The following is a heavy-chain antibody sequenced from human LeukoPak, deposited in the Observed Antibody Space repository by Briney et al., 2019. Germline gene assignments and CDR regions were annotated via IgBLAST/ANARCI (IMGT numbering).Heavy chain of an antibody. Sequence: SETLSLTCAVYGGPFNGYYWSWIRQPPGKGLEWIGEINHSGSTNYNPSLKSRVTISIHTSKNQFSLKLNSVTAADTAVYYCARDFWSGRNWFDPWGQGTLVTVSS. V-gene: IGHV4-34*01. J-gene: IGHJ5*02. CDR3: ARDFWSGRNWFDP. D-gene: IGHD3-3*01. CDR2: INHSGST. CDR1: GGPFNGYY.